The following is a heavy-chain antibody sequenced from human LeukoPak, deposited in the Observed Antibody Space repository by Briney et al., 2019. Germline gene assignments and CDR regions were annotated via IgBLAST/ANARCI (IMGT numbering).Heavy chain of an antibody. Sequence: SETLSLTCTVSGVSISSYYWSWIRQPPGKGLEWIGYIYYSGSTNYNPSLKSRVTMSVDTSKNQFSLKLSSVTAADTAVYYCAGSGYLYWFDPWGQGTLVTVSS. CDR3: AGSGYLYWFDP. CDR2: IYYSGST. V-gene: IGHV4-59*12. CDR1: GVSISSYY. J-gene: IGHJ5*02. D-gene: IGHD3-22*01.